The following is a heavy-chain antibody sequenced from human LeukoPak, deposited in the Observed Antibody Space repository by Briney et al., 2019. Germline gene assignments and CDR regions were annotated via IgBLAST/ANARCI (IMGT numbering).Heavy chain of an antibody. J-gene: IGHJ6*02. V-gene: IGHV4-34*01. Sequence: PSETLSLTCAVYGGSFSGYYWSWIRQPPGKGLEWIGEINHSGSTNYNPSLKSRVTISVDTSKNQFSLKLSSVTAADTAVYYCARGGIFGVVIPPRYGMDVWGQGTTVTVSS. CDR3: ARGGIFGVVIPPRYGMDV. CDR1: GGSFSGYY. CDR2: INHSGST. D-gene: IGHD3-3*01.